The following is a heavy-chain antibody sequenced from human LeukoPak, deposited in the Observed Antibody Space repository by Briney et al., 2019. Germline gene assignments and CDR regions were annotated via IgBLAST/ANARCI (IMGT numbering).Heavy chain of an antibody. V-gene: IGHV3-11*01. CDR1: GFTFSDYY. J-gene: IGHJ4*02. D-gene: IGHD6-19*01. CDR3: AKAISSGWRNYYFDY. CDR2: ISSSGSTI. Sequence: GGSLRLSCAASGFTFSDYYMSWIRQAPGKGLEWVSYISSSGSTIYYADSVKGRFTISRDNAKNSLYLQMNSLRAEDTAVYYCAKAISSGWRNYYFDYWGQGTLVTVSS.